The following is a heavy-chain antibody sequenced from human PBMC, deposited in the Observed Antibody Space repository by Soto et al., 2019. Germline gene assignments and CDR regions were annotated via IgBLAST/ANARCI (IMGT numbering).Heavy chain of an antibody. CDR2: MNPNSGNT. CDR1: GYTFTSYD. CDR3: ARGPAYDDFWSGYPARRPGFDP. D-gene: IGHD3-3*01. J-gene: IGHJ5*02. Sequence: ASVKVSCKASGYTFTSYDINWVRQATGQGLEWVGWMNPNSGNTGYAQKFQGRVTTTRNATISTAYMQLRSLRSEDTAVYYCARGPAYDDFWSGYPARRPGFDPWGQGTMVTVSS. V-gene: IGHV1-8*01.